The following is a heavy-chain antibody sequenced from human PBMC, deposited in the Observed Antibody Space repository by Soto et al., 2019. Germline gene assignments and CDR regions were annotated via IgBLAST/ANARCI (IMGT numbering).Heavy chain of an antibody. CDR2: IMSDGSGT. CDR3: ARSRGSGGVEYNMDV. V-gene: IGHV3-74*01. D-gene: IGHD3-16*01. J-gene: IGHJ6*02. Sequence: EVQLVESGGGLVQPGGSLRLSCAASGFTFSSYWMHWVRQGPGEGLVWVSRIMSDGSGTTYADSVKGRFTISRDNAKNTLYLQMNSLRAEDTAVYHCARSRGSGGVEYNMDVWGQVTTVTVSS. CDR1: GFTFSSYW.